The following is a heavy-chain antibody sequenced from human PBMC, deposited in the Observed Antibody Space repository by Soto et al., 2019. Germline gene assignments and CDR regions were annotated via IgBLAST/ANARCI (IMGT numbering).Heavy chain of an antibody. CDR1: GFTFNSYS. CDR3: ARERHVILTGNFECPIDY. V-gene: IGHV3-48*01. D-gene: IGHD3-9*01. J-gene: IGHJ4*02. Sequence: EVQLVESGGGLVQPGGSLRLSCAASGFTFNSYSMNWVRQAPGKGLEWVSYISSRSRTIHYADSVKGRFTISRDNAKNSLYLQMNSLRVEDPAVYYCARERHVILTGNFECPIDYWGQGTLVTVSS. CDR2: ISSRSRTI.